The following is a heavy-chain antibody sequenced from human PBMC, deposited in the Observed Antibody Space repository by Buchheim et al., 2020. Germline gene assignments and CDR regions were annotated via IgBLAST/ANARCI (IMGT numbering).Heavy chain of an antibody. CDR3: ARGRRQRYGSSTVLGGYYDHMDV. V-gene: IGHV1-8*01. CDR1: GYTFTSYD. J-gene: IGHJ6*03. D-gene: IGHD6-6*01. CDR2: MNPNSGNT. Sequence: QVQLVQSGAEVKKPGASVKVSCKASGYTFTSYDINWVRQATGQGLEWMGWMNPNSGNTGYAQKFRGRVTMTRNTSISTAYMELSSLRSEDTAVYYCARGRRQRYGSSTVLGGYYDHMDVWGKGTT.